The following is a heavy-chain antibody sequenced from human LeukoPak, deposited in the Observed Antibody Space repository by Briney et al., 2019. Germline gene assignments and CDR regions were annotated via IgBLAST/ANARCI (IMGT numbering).Heavy chain of an antibody. CDR3: ARDGKEGGYNYDY. Sequence: SGTLSLTCAVYGGSFSGYYWSWIRQPPGKGLEWIGEINHSGSTNYNPSLKSRVTISGDTSKNQFSLTLSSVTAADTAVYYCARDGKEGGYNYDYWGQGTLVTVSS. J-gene: IGHJ4*02. CDR1: GGSFSGYY. D-gene: IGHD5-24*01. CDR2: INHSGST. V-gene: IGHV4-34*01.